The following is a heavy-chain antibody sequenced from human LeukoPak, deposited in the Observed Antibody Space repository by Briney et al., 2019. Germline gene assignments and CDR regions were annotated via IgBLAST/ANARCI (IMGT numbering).Heavy chain of an antibody. CDR3: ARVDLAWSDTSGYYRDWFDP. Sequence: GASVKVSCKASGYTFTSYGISWVRQAPRQGLEWMGWVSAYNGNTNYAQRFQGRVTMTTDTSTTTAYMELRSLRSDDTAVYYCARVDLAWSDTSGYYRDWFDPWGQGTLVTVSS. CDR2: VSAYNGNT. V-gene: IGHV1-18*01. CDR1: GYTFTSYG. J-gene: IGHJ5*02. D-gene: IGHD3-22*01.